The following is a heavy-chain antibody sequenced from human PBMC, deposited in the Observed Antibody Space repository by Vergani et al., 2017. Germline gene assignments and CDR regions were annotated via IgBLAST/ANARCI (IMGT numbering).Heavy chain of an antibody. CDR3: ARRDSSSPALDY. CDR1: GFTFSSYG. V-gene: IGHV3-30*03. Sequence: QVQLVESGGGVVQPGRSLRLSCAASGFTFSSYGMHWVRQAPGKGLEWVAVISYDGSNKYYADSVKGRFTISRDNSKNTLYLQMNGLRAGDTAVYYCARRDSSSPALDYWGQGTLVTVSS. J-gene: IGHJ4*02. CDR2: ISYDGSNK. D-gene: IGHD6-6*01.